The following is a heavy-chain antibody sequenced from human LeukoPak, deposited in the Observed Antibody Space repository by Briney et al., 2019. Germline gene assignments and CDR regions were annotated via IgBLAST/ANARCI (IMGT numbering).Heavy chain of an antibody. CDR1: GFTFSTYG. CDR2: IWNDGSNK. CDR3: ARGGIAAADTDY. Sequence: GGSLRLSCAASGFTFSTYGMHWVRQAPGKGVEWVAVIWNDGSNKYYADSVKGRFTISRDISKNTLHLQMNSLRAEDTAIYYCARGGIAAADTDYWGQGTLVTVSS. V-gene: IGHV3-33*01. D-gene: IGHD6-13*01. J-gene: IGHJ4*02.